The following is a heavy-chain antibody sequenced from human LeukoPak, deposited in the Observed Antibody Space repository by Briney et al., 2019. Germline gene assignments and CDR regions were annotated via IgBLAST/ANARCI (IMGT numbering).Heavy chain of an antibody. J-gene: IGHJ6*02. Sequence: LSGASLRLSCAASGFTFSSYAMSWVRQAPGKGLEWVSAISGSGGSTYYADSVKGRFTISRDNSKNTPYLQMNSLRAEDTAVYYCAKGLGQGYYYGVDVWGQGTTVTVSS. CDR3: AKGLGQGYYYGVDV. V-gene: IGHV3-23*01. CDR1: GFTFSSYA. CDR2: ISGSGGST. D-gene: IGHD5/OR15-5a*01.